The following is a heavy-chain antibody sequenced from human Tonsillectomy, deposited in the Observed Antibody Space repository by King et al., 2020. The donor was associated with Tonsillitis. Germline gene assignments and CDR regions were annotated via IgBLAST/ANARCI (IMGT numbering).Heavy chain of an antibody. CDR1: GFTFGDYA. CDR3: TRDFRYDSSGYYPSQDAFDI. CDR2: IRSKAYGGTT. Sequence: VQLVESGGGLVQPGRSLRLSCKASGFTFGDYAMSWFRQAPGKGLEWVGFIRSKAYGGTTEYAASVKGRFTISRDDSKSIAYLQMNSLKTEDTAVYYCTRDFRYDSSGYYPSQDAFDIWGQGTMVTVSS. J-gene: IGHJ3*02. D-gene: IGHD3-22*01. V-gene: IGHV3-49*03.